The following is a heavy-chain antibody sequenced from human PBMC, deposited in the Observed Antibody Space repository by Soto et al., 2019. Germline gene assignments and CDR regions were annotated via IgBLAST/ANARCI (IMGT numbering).Heavy chain of an antibody. CDR1: GFIFSSYS. CDR2: IGTSGSYI. CDR3: ARGSAFIGLDY. Sequence: GGSLRLSCAVSGFIFSSYSMNWVRRAPGKGLEWVSSIGTSGSYIYDTDSVKGRFTISRDNTKDSLYLQMNSLRAEDTAIYYCARGSAFIGLDYWGQGTPVTVSS. V-gene: IGHV3-21*01. J-gene: IGHJ4*02. D-gene: IGHD1-26*01.